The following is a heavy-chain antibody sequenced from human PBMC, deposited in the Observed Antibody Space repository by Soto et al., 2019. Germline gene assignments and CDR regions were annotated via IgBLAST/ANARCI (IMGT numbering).Heavy chain of an antibody. Sequence: QVQLVQSGAEVKKPGSSVKVSCKTSGGPFNNHAINWVRQAPGQGLEWVGLVIPTLGTADYAQKFQGRVTMIADEVTSTAYMELCSLRSDVTGVYYCASDYGEIDEFEIGGQGTSVTVS. CDR2: VIPTLGTA. CDR1: GGPFNNHA. V-gene: IGHV1-69*01. J-gene: IGHJ3*02. CDR3: ASDYGEIDEFEI. D-gene: IGHD4-17*01.